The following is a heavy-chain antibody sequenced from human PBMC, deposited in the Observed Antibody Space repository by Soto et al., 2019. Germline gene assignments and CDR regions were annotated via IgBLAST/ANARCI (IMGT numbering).Heavy chain of an antibody. D-gene: IGHD6-19*01. CDR1: GFTFGDYA. J-gene: IGHJ4*02. CDR3: TSCQYSRGWCGFGWYFDY. Sequence: PGGSLRLSCTASGFTFGDYAMSWVRQAPGKGREWVGFIRSKAYGGTTEYAASVKGRFTISRDDSKSIAYLQMNSLKTEDTAVYYCTSCQYSRGWCGFGWYFDYWGQGTLVTVSS. CDR2: IRSKAYGGTT. V-gene: IGHV3-49*04.